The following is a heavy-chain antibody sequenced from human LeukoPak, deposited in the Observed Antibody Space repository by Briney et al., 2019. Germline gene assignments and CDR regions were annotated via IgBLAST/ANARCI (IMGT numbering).Heavy chain of an antibody. CDR3: ARDVIPWSATTMDV. Sequence: GGSLRLSCAASGFTFSSYGMQWVRQAPGKGLEWVAVIWYDGSNKYYADSVKGRFTISRDNSKNTLSLQMNSLRGEDTAVYYCARDVIPWSATTMDVWGQGTTVTVSS. J-gene: IGHJ6*02. CDR2: IWYDGSNK. V-gene: IGHV3-30*19. D-gene: IGHD3-3*01. CDR1: GFTFSSYG.